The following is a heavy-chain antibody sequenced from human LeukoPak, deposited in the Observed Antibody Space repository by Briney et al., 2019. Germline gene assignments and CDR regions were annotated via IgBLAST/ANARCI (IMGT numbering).Heavy chain of an antibody. CDR1: GGSISSYY. Sequence: KGSQTLSLTCTVYGGSISSYYWSWIRQPAGKGLEWIGRIYTSGSTNYNPSLKSRVTMSVDTSKNQFSLKLSSVTAADTAVYYCARDHSSSSWNYYFDYWGQGTLVTVPS. CDR3: ARDHSSSSWNYYFDY. V-gene: IGHV4-4*07. J-gene: IGHJ4*02. D-gene: IGHD6-13*01. CDR2: IYTSGST.